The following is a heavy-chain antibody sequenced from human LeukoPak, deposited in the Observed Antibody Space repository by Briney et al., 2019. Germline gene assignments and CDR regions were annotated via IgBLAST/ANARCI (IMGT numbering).Heavy chain of an antibody. J-gene: IGHJ4*02. CDR2: ISGSGGST. D-gene: IGHD3-22*01. CDR1: GFPFSSYA. V-gene: IGHV3-23*01. Sequence: GGSLRLSCAASGFPFSSYALSWVRQAPPKGLEWVSAISGSGGSTYYADSVKGRFTISRDNSKNTLYLQMNSLRAEDTAVYYCAKRGDYDSSGYYLDYWGQGTLVTVSS. CDR3: AKRGDYDSSGYYLDY.